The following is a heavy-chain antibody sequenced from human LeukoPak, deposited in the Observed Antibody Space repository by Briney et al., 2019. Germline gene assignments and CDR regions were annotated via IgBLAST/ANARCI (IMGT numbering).Heavy chain of an antibody. CDR3: ARDWMLFHRPDY. CDR2: IFSGGTT. Sequence: PGGSLRLSCAASGFTVSSNYMNWVRQAPGKGLEWVSVIFSGGTTLYADSVKGRFTISRDNAKNSLFLQMNSLRAEDTAMYYCARDWMLFHRPDYWGQGTLVTVSS. CDR1: GFTVSSNY. V-gene: IGHV3-66*01. J-gene: IGHJ4*02. D-gene: IGHD2-21*01.